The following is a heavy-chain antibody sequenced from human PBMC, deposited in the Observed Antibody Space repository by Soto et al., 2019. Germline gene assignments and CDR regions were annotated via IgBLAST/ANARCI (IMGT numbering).Heavy chain of an antibody. J-gene: IGHJ6*03. CDR2: ISANNGDT. Sequence: QVQLVQSGAEVKKPGASVQASCKASGYTFTNHGISWVRQAPGQGLEWLGWISANNGDTNYAQKFQGRVTVTTDTSTSQGYMELRSLRSEDTAVYYCARMVRGSNIDYYHYMDVWGKGTTVTVSS. D-gene: IGHD3-10*01. CDR3: ARMVRGSNIDYYHYMDV. V-gene: IGHV1-18*01. CDR1: GYTFTNHG.